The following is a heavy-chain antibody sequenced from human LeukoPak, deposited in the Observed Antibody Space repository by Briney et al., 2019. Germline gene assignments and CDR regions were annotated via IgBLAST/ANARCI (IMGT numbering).Heavy chain of an antibody. V-gene: IGHV1-18*01. CDR1: GYTFTSYG. J-gene: IGHJ4*02. CDR2: ISAYNGNT. D-gene: IGHD2-15*01. CDR3: ARAPVGGYCSGGSCYGDY. Sequence: ASVKVSCKASGYTFTSYGISWVRQAPGQGLEWMGWISAYNGNTNYAQKLQGRVTMTTDTSTSTAYMELRSLRSDDTAVYYCARAPVGGYCSGGSCYGDYWGQGTLVTVSS.